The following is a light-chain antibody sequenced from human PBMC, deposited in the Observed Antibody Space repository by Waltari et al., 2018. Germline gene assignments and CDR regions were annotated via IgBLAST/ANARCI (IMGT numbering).Light chain of an antibody. Sequence: DIVMTQSPDSLAVSLGERATINCKSSQSVLYSSNNKNYLAWYQQKPGQPPKLLIYWASTRESGVPDRFSGSGSGTDFTLTISSLQAEDVAGYYCQQYYSTPWTFGQWTKVEIK. V-gene: IGKV4-1*01. CDR1: QSVLYSSNNKNY. CDR3: QQYYSTPWT. J-gene: IGKJ1*01. CDR2: WAS.